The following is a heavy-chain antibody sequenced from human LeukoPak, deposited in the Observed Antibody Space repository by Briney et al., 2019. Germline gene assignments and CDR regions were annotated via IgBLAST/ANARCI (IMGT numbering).Heavy chain of an antibody. V-gene: IGHV1-18*01. CDR2: ISAYNGNT. CDR1: GYTFTSYG. CDR3: ARSTTVTTRRSGMDV. J-gene: IGHJ6*02. Sequence: ASVKVSCKASGYTFTSYGISWVRQAPGQGLEWMGWISAYNGNTNYAQKLQGRVTVTTDTSTSTAYMELRSLRSDDTAVYYCARSTTVTTRRSGMDVWGQGTTVTVSS. D-gene: IGHD4-17*01.